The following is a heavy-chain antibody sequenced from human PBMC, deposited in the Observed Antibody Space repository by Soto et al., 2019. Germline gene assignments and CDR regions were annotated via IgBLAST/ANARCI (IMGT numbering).Heavy chain of an antibody. CDR1: GYTFTSYY. V-gene: IGHV1-46*01. CDR3: AGEMITFGGVIPLFDP. D-gene: IGHD3-16*02. CDR2: INPSGGST. J-gene: IGHJ5*02. Sequence: ASVKVSCKASGYTFTSYYMHWVRQAPGQGLEWMGIINPSGGSTSYAQKFQGRVTMTRDTSTSTVYMELSSLRSEDTAVYYCAGEMITFGGVIPLFDPWGKEPRVTVPS.